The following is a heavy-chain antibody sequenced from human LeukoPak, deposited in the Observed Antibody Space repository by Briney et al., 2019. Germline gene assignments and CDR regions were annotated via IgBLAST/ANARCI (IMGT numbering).Heavy chain of an antibody. D-gene: IGHD5-12*01. Sequence: GGSLRLSCAASGFTFSSPGLTWVRQAPGKGLEWVSGISGSGGTTYYADSVKGRFTISRDNSKNTLYLQMNSLRAEDTAVYYCAKYSAYDSGYFNYWGQGTLVTVSS. V-gene: IGHV3-23*01. CDR2: ISGSGGTT. J-gene: IGHJ4*02. CDR1: GFTFSSPG. CDR3: AKYSAYDSGYFNY.